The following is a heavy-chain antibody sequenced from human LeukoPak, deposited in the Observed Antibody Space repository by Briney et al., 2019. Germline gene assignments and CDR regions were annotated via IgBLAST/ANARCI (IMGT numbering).Heavy chain of an antibody. D-gene: IGHD6-13*01. V-gene: IGHV3-23*01. J-gene: IGHJ4*02. CDR3: AKRGASWSFDS. Sequence: TGGSLRLSCAASGFTFSSIGMSWVRQAPGKGLEWVSSISGSGDSTYYADSVKGRFTISRDNSKNTLYLQMNSLRDEDTAVYYCAKRGASWSFDSWGQGTLVTVSS. CDR2: ISGSGDST. CDR1: GFTFSSIG.